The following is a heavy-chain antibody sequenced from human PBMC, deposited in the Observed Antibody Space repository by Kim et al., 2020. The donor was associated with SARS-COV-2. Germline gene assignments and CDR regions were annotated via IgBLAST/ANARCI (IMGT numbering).Heavy chain of an antibody. V-gene: IGHV5-10-1*01. D-gene: IGHD3-10*01. J-gene: IGHJ6*02. Sequence: GESLKISCKGSGYSFTSYWISWVRQMPGKGLEWMGRIDPSDSYTNYSPSFQGHVTISADKSISTAYLQWSSLKASDTAMYYCARRKVRGVIYYGMDVWGQGTTVTVS. CDR1: GYSFTSYW. CDR2: IDPSDSYT. CDR3: ARRKVRGVIYYGMDV.